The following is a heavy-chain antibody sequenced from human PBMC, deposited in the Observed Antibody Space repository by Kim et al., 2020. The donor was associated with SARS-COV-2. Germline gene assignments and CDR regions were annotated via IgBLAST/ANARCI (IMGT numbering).Heavy chain of an antibody. D-gene: IGHD1-1*01. J-gene: IGHJ6*02. CDR3: AKGTNMDV. Sequence: GGSLRLSCAASGLTFKNYWMTWVRQAPGTGLEWVASIKYDGSAEFYVDSVRSRFTISRDNAKDSVYLQLSSLRAEDTAVYYCAKGTNMDVWGQGTTVTVS. CDR1: GLTFKNYW. CDR2: IKYDGSAE. V-gene: IGHV3-7*03.